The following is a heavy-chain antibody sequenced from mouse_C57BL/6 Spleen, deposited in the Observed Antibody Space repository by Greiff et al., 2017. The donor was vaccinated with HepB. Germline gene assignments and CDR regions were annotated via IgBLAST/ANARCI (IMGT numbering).Heavy chain of an antibody. V-gene: IGHV1-75*01. D-gene: IGHD2-5*01. CDR2: IFPGSGST. CDR3: ARSGYSNTGYAMDY. J-gene: IGHJ4*01. CDR1: GYTFTDYY. Sequence: VQGVESGPELVKPGASVKISCKASGYTFTDYYINWVKQRPGQGLEWIGWIFPGSGSTYYNEKFKGKATLTVDKSSSTAYMLLSSLTSEDSAVYFCARSGYSNTGYAMDYWGQGTSVTVSS.